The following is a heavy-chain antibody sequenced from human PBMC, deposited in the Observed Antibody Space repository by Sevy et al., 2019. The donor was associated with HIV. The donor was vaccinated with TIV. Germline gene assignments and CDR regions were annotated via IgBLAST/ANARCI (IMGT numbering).Heavy chain of an antibody. D-gene: IGHD3-10*01. CDR1: GFTVSSNY. CDR3: ARDRGGRGYYGSGSYYNYFDY. V-gene: IGHV3-21*01. J-gene: IGHJ4*02. CDR2: ISSSSSYI. Sequence: GGSLRLSCAASGFTVSSNYMSWVRQAPGKGLEWVSSISSSSSYIYYADSVKGRFTISRDNAKNSLYLQMNSLRAEDTAVYYCARDRGGRGYYGSGSYYNYFDYWGQGTLVTVSS.